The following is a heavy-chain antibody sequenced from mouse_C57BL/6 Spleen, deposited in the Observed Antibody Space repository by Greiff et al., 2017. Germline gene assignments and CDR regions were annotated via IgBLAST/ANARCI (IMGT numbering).Heavy chain of an antibody. Sequence: EVQLKESGPGLVKPSQSLSLTCSVTGYSITSGYYWNWIRQFPGNKLEWMGYISYDGSNNYNPSLKNRISITRDTSKNQFFLKLNSVTTEDTATYYCARDIYYYGSSPLLDYWGQGTSVTVSS. CDR1: GYSITSGYY. J-gene: IGHJ4*01. D-gene: IGHD1-1*01. CDR2: ISYDGSN. V-gene: IGHV3-6*01. CDR3: ARDIYYYGSSPLLDY.